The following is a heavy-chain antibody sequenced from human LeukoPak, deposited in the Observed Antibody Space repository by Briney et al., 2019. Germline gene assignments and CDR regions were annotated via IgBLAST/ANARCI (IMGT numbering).Heavy chain of an antibody. CDR3: ARQPLFPHRFDP. CDR2: IKHDGGEK. CDR1: GFTFSNYW. J-gene: IGHJ5*02. Sequence: GGSLRLSCAASGFTFSNYWLTWVRQAPGKGLEWVANIKHDGGEKYYVDSVKGRFTISRDNAKNSLYLQMNSLRAEDTAVYYCARQPLFPHRFDPWGQGTLVTVSS. V-gene: IGHV3-7*04.